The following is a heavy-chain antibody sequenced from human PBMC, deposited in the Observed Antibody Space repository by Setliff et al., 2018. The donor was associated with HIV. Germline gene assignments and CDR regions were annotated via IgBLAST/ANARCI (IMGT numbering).Heavy chain of an antibody. CDR2: INPNSGGT. CDR3: ARGRDFWNGYYDFDS. V-gene: IGHV1-2*02. CDR1: GGTFSRYA. J-gene: IGHJ4*02. D-gene: IGHD3-3*01. Sequence: GASVKVSCKASGGTFSRYAISWLRQAPGQGLEWMGWINPNSGGTNYAQKFQGRVTMTRDTSISTAYMELSSLRYDDTAVYYCARGRDFWNGYYDFDSWGQGTLVTVSS.